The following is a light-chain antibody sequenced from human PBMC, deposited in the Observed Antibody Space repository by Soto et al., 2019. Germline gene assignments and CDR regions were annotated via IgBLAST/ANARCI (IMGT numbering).Light chain of an antibody. CDR1: SSDVGGYNY. V-gene: IGLV2-14*01. CDR3: SSYTSSSTLYV. J-gene: IGLJ1*01. CDR2: EVS. Sequence: QSPLTQPASVSGSPGQSITISCTGTSSDVGGYNYVSWYPQHPGKAPKLMTYEVSNRPSGDSNRFSGSKSGNTASLTISGLQAEDEADYYCSSYTSSSTLYVFGTGTKVTVL.